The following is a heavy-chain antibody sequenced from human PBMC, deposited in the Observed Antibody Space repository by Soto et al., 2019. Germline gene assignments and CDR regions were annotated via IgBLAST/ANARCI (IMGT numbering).Heavy chain of an antibody. D-gene: IGHD3-3*01. Sequence: GGSLRLSCAASGFTFSSYWMIWVRQAPGKGLEWVANIKQDGSEKYYVDSVKGRFTISRDNAKNSLYLQMNSLRAEDTAVYYCARDDRSWYDFWSGYTEYWGQGTLVTVSS. CDR1: GFTFSSYW. CDR3: ARDDRSWYDFWSGYTEY. CDR2: IKQDGSEK. J-gene: IGHJ4*02. V-gene: IGHV3-7*01.